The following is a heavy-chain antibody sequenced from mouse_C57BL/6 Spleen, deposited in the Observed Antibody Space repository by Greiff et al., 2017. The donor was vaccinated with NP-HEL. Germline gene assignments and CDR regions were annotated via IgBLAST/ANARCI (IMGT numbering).Heavy chain of an antibody. CDR2: IDPETGGT. CDR1: GYTFTDYE. J-gene: IGHJ4*01. CDR3: TRESDYAMDY. V-gene: IGHV1-15*01. Sequence: VKLVESGAELVRPGASVTLSCKASGYTFTDYEMHWVKQTPVHGLEWIGAIDPETGGTAYNQKFKGKAILTADKSSSTAYMELRSLTSEDSAVYYCTRESDYAMDYWGQGTSVTVSS.